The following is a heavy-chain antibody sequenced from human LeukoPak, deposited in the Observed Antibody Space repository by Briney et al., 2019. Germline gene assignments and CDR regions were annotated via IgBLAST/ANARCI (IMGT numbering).Heavy chain of an antibody. CDR3: ARGRRYGDNFDY. CDR1: GYTFTSYD. D-gene: IGHD4-17*01. V-gene: IGHV1-8*01. J-gene: IGHJ4*02. CDR2: MNPNSGNT. Sequence: ASVKVSCKASGYTFTSYDINWVRQATGQGLGWMGWMNPNSGNTGYAQKFQGRVTMTRNTSISTAYMELSSLRSEDTAVYYCARGRRYGDNFDYWGQGTLVTVSP.